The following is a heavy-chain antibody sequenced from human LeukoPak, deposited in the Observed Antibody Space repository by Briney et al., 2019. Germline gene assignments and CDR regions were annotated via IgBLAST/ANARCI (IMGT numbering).Heavy chain of an antibody. J-gene: IGHJ4*02. CDR2: IKSKTDGGTT. CDR1: GFTFSNAW. CDR3: TTRSGYYFEDY. V-gene: IGHV3-15*01. Sequence: KPGGSLRLSCAASGFTFSNAWMSWVRQAPGKGLEWVGRIKSKTDGGTTDYAAHVKGRFTISRDDSKNTLYLHMNTLKTEDTAVYYCTTRSGYYFEDYWGQGTLVTVSS. D-gene: IGHD3-22*01.